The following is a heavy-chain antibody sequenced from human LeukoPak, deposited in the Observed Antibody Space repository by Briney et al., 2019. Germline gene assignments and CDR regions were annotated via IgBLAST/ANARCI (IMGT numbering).Heavy chain of an antibody. V-gene: IGHV3-23*01. Sequence: PGGSLRLSCAASGFTFSSYAMSRVRQAPGKGLEWVSAISGSGGSTYYADSVKGRFTISRDNSKNTLYLQMNSLRAEDTAVYYCAKEGDFWSGYLGIYWGQGTLVTVSS. CDR2: ISGSGGST. J-gene: IGHJ4*02. CDR1: GFTFSSYA. D-gene: IGHD3-3*01. CDR3: AKEGDFWSGYLGIY.